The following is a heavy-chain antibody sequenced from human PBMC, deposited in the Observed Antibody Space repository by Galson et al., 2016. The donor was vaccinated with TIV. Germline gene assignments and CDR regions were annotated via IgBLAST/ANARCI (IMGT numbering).Heavy chain of an antibody. CDR3: ARAPYGENWYFDL. D-gene: IGHD4-17*01. Sequence: SETLSLTCTVSGDSISSYYWSWIRQPPGKGLEWIGYIYYSGNTNYNPSLKSRVTISVDTSKNQFSLKLSSVTAADTAVYFCARAPYGENWYFDLWGRGTLVTVSS. CDR1: GDSISSYY. CDR2: IYYSGNT. J-gene: IGHJ2*01. V-gene: IGHV4-59*08.